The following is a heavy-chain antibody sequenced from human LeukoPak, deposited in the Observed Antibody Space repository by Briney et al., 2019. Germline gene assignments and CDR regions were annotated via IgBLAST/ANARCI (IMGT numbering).Heavy chain of an antibody. J-gene: IGHJ4*02. CDR3: TRGSSGRRGN. V-gene: IGHV1-8*01. Sequence: ASVKVSCKASGYTCTSCDINWVRQATGQGLEWMGWVNPNSDNTGYGQSFQARITMTRDITIVTAYMELSNVTSEDTAIYYCTRGSSGRRGNWRQGTLVTVSA. D-gene: IGHD6-19*01. CDR2: VNPNSDNT. CDR1: GYTCTSCD.